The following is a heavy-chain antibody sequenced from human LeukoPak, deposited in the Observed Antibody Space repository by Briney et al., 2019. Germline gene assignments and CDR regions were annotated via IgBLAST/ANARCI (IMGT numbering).Heavy chain of an antibody. CDR3: ARSYSYGYDY. V-gene: IGHV3-7*05. D-gene: IGHD5-18*01. CDR1: GFTFSDYW. CDR2: IKQDGNEK. J-gene: IGHJ4*02. Sequence: GGSLRLSCAASGFTFSDYWMSWVRQAPGKGLEWVANIKQDGNEKFYVDSVKGRFTISRDNAKNSLYLQMNSLRAEDTAVYYCARSYSYGYDYWGQGTLVTVSS.